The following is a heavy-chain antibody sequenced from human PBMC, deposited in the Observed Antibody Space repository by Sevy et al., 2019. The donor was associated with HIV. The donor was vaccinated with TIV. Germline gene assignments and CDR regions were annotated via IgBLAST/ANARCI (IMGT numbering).Heavy chain of an antibody. CDR3: AKPMVGGYSNHATTPEGYYYYMDV. Sequence: GGSLRLSCAASGFTFSSYAMSWVRQAPGKGLEWVSAISGSGGSTYYADSVKGRFTISRDNSKNTLYLQMNSLRAEDTAVYYCAKPMVGGYSNHATTPEGYYYYMDVWGKGTTVTVSS. J-gene: IGHJ6*03. V-gene: IGHV3-23*01. D-gene: IGHD4-4*01. CDR2: ISGSGGST. CDR1: GFTFSSYA.